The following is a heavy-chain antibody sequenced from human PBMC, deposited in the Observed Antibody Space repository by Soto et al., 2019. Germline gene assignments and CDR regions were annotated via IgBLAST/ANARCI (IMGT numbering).Heavy chain of an antibody. CDR1: GFTFSSYS. D-gene: IGHD2-21*01. CDR3: ARATPRVRGGMDV. J-gene: IGHJ6*02. CDR2: ISSSSSYI. Sequence: PVGSLRLSCAASGFTFSSYSMNWVRQAPGKGLEWVSSISSSSSYIYYADSVKGRFTISRDNAKNSLYLQMNSLRAEDTAVYYCARATPRVRGGMDVWGQGTTVTVSS. V-gene: IGHV3-21*01.